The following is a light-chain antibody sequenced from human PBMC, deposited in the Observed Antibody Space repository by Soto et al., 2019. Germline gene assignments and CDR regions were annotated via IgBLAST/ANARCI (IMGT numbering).Light chain of an antibody. CDR1: SSDVGGYNL. CDR2: EGS. CDR3: CSYASGSTFV. V-gene: IGLV2-23*01. Sequence: QSALTQPASVSGSPGQSITISCSGTSSDVGGYNLVSWYQQHPGNAPKLMIYEGSKRPSGVSNRFSGSRSGDTASLTISGLQAEDEADYYCCSYASGSTFVFGTGTKLTVL. J-gene: IGLJ1*01.